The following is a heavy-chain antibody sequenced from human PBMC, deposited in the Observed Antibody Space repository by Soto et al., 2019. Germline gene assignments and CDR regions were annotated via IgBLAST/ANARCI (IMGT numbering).Heavy chain of an antibody. Sequence: QVQLVQSGAEVRKPGASVKVSCKASGYTFTTSEINWVRQATGQGLEWMGWMNPDSGNTGYAQKFQGRVTMTRDTSINSASMELSSLRSYDTAVYYCTKPRIVQPGRSFDGADVWGQGTTVSVSP. CDR2: MNPDSGNT. D-gene: IGHD2-21*01. CDR3: TKPRIVQPGRSFDGADV. J-gene: IGHJ6*01. CDR1: GYTFTTSE. V-gene: IGHV1-8*01.